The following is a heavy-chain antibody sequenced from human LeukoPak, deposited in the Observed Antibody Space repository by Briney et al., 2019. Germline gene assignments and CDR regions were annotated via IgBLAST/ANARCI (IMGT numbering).Heavy chain of an antibody. V-gene: IGHV1-18*01. J-gene: IGHJ4*02. CDR3: ARGLEPAGRWGVAAAGDVFDY. D-gene: IGHD6-13*01. Sequence: ASVKVSCKASGYSFTSYGIGWVRQAPGQGLDWMGWISAYNGNTNYAQKLQGRVTMTTDTSTSTAYMELRSLRSDDTAVYYCARGLEPAGRWGVAAAGDVFDYWGEGTLVTVSS. CDR2: ISAYNGNT. CDR1: GYSFTSYG.